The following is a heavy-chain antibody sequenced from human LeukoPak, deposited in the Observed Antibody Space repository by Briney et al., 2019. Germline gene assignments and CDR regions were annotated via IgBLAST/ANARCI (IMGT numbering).Heavy chain of an antibody. CDR1: GYTLTELS. CDR3: ATEYCSSTSCYFGNYYYYGMDV. CDR2: FDPEDGET. V-gene: IGHV1-24*01. D-gene: IGHD2-2*01. J-gene: IGHJ6*02. Sequence: ASVKVSCKVSGYTLTELSMHWVRQAPGKGLEWMGGFDPEDGETIYAQKFQGRVTMTEDTSTDTAYMELSSLRSEDTAVYYCATEYCSSTSCYFGNYYYYGMDVWGQGTTVTVSS.